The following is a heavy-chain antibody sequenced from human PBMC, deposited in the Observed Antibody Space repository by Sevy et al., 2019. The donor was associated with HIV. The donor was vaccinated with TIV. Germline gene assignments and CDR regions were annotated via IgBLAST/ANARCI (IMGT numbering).Heavy chain of an antibody. CDR3: ATGKQLRYYYYYGMDV. D-gene: IGHD6-13*01. Sequence: ASVNVSCKVSGYTLTELSMHWVRQAPGKGLEWMGGFDPEDGETIYAQKFQGRVTMTEDTSTDTAYMELSSLRSEDTAVYYCATGKQLRYYYYYGMDVWGQGTTVTVSS. CDR2: FDPEDGET. V-gene: IGHV1-24*01. J-gene: IGHJ6*02. CDR1: GYTLTELS.